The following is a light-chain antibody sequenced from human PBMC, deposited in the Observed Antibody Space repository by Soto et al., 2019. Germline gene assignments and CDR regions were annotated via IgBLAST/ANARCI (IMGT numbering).Light chain of an antibody. V-gene: IGLV4-69*01. J-gene: IGLJ2*01. CDR2: LNSDGSH. CDR1: SGHSNYD. Sequence: QLVLTQSPSASPSLGASVKLTCTLSSGHSNYDIAWHQQQPEKGPRYLMKLNSDGSHSKGDGIPDRFSGTSSGAERYLTISSLQSEDEADYYCQTWGTGTLVFGGGTKLTVL. CDR3: QTWGTGTLV.